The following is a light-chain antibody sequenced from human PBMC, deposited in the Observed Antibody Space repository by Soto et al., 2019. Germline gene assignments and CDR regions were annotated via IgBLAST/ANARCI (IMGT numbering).Light chain of an antibody. Sequence: EIVMTQSPATLSVSPGERANLSCRASQSVSSYLAWYQQKPGQAPRLLIYDASNRATGIPARFSGSGSGTDFTLTISSLEPEDFAVYYCQQRSNWPITFGQGTRLEIK. J-gene: IGKJ5*01. CDR3: QQRSNWPIT. CDR1: QSVSSY. V-gene: IGKV3-11*01. CDR2: DAS.